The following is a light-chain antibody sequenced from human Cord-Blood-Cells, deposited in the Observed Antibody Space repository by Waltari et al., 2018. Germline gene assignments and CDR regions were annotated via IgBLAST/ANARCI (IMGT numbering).Light chain of an antibody. J-gene: IGLJ2*01. Sequence: SYELTQPPSVSVSPGQTASITCSGDKLGDTYACWYQQKPGQSPVLVIYQDSKRPSGIPERFSGSNSGNTATLTISGTQAMDGADYYCQAWDSSTVVFGGGTKLTVL. CDR3: QAWDSSTVV. CDR2: QDS. V-gene: IGLV3-1*01. CDR1: KLGDTY.